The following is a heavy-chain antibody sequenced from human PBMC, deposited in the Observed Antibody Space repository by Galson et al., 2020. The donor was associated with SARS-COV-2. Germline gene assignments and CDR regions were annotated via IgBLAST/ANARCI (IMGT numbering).Heavy chain of an antibody. CDR2: VSGSGATS. CDR1: GFTFNTSP. CDR3: ASARALTY. D-gene: IGHD3-10*01. V-gene: IGHV3-64D*08. J-gene: IGHJ4*02. Sequence: GGSLRLSCSASGFTFNTSPMHWVRQAPGKGLEYLSAVSGSGATSFYADSVKGRFTISRDNSKNTLFLQMSSLRPDDTAVYYCASARALTYWGQGTLVTVSS.